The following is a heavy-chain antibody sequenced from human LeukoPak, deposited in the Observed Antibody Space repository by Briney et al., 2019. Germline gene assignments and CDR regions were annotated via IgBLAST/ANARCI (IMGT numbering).Heavy chain of an antibody. CDR1: GFTFTSFA. V-gene: IGHV3-23*01. CDR3: AKGTMDGGQYYYDSS. J-gene: IGHJ4*02. Sequence: PGGSLRPSCAASGFTFTSFALSWVRQAPGKGLEWFSPISSSGGITYYADSVKGRFTISRDNSKNTLYLQMNSLRADDTAVYYCAKGTMDGGQYYYDSSGGQGTLVTVSS. CDR2: ISSSGGIT. D-gene: IGHD3-22*01.